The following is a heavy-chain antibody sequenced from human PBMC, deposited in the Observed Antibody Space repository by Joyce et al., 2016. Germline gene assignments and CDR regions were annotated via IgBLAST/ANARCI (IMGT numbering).Heavy chain of an antibody. V-gene: IGHV3-23*01. J-gene: IGHJ6*02. CDR3: AKLLYAQYYYGMDV. CDR2: ISGSGGSK. CDR1: ELTFSSYA. D-gene: IGHD2/OR15-2a*01. Sequence: EVQVLESGGGLVQPGGSLRLSCAASELTFSSYAMTWVRQAPGKGLEWVSAISGSGGSKHDADSVKGRFTISRDNSKNTLYLQMNSLRAEDTAIYYCAKLLYAQYYYGMDVWGQGTTVTVSS.